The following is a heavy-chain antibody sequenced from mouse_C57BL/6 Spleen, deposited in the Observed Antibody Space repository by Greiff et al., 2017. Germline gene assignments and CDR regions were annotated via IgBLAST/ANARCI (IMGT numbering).Heavy chain of an antibody. CDR2: ISNGGGST. V-gene: IGHV5-12*01. Sequence: EVQVVESGGGLVQPGGSLKLSCAASGFTFSDYYMYWVRQTPEKRLEWVAYISNGGGSTYYPDTVKGRFTISRDNAKNTLYLQMSRLKSEDTAMYYCARSGAMDYWGQGTSVTVSS. CDR3: ARSGAMDY. J-gene: IGHJ4*01. CDR1: GFTFSDYY.